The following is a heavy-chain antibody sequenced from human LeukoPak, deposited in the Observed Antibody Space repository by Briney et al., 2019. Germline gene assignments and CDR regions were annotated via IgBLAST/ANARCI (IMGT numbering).Heavy chain of an antibody. D-gene: IGHD6-13*01. V-gene: IGHV4-30-2*01. CDR1: GGSISSGGYS. CDR3: ASSTPRAEAGGAFDI. Sequence: PSETLSLTCAVSGGSISSGGYSWSWIRQPPGKGLEWIGYIYHSGSTYYNPSLKSRVTISVDRSKNQFSLKLSSVTAADTAVYYCASSTPRAEAGGAFDIWGQGTMVTVSS. J-gene: IGHJ3*02. CDR2: IYHSGST.